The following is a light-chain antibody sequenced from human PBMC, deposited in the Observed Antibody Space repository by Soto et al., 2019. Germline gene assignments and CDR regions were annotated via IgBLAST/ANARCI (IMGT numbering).Light chain of an antibody. Sequence: EIVRTQSPATLSVSPGKGATLSCRASQGIGDTLAWYQQKPGQTSRLLIYDTSIRATGVPARFSGSRSGAEFTLTISSLESEDFAVYYCQHYVTWPLTFGGGTKVDI. J-gene: IGKJ4*01. V-gene: IGKV3-15*01. CDR1: QGIGDT. CDR3: QHYVTWPLT. CDR2: DTS.